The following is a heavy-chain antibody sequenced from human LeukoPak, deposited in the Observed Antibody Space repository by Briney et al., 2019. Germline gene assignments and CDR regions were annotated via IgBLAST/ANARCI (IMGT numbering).Heavy chain of an antibody. J-gene: IGHJ4*02. D-gene: IGHD1-26*01. CDR2: IYYSGTT. V-gene: IGHV4-39*07. Sequence: KASETLSLTCTVSGGSISSSSNYWGWIRQPPGKGLEWIGSIYYSGTTYYNPSLKSRVTISVDTSKNQFSLKLSSVTAADTAVYYCARARSGKWGFDYWGQGTLVTVSS. CDR1: GGSISSSSNY. CDR3: ARARSGKWGFDY.